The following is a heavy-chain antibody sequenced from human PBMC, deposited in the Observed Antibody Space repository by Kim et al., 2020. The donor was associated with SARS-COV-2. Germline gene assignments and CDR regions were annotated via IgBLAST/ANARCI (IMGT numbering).Heavy chain of an antibody. J-gene: IGHJ6*04. Sequence: YDDSVKGRFTNSKEHSKNTLYLQMNSLRAEDTAVYYCARGITMVRGADVWGKGTTVTVSS. CDR3: ARGITMVRGADV. D-gene: IGHD3-10*01. V-gene: IGHV3-30*07.